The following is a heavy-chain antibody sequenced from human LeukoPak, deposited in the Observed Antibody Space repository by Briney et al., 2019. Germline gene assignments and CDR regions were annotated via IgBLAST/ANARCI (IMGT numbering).Heavy chain of an antibody. D-gene: IGHD3-9*01. J-gene: IGHJ5*02. CDR1: GGSFSGYY. V-gene: IGHV4-59*01. CDR2: IHYSGST. Sequence: SETLSLTCAVYGGSFSGYYWSWIRQPPGKGLEWIAYIHYSGSTNYNPSLKSRVTISVDTSKNQFSLKLSSVTAADTAVYYCARVVAMYYDILTGPNNWFDPWGQRTLVTVSS. CDR3: ARVVAMYYDILTGPNNWFDP.